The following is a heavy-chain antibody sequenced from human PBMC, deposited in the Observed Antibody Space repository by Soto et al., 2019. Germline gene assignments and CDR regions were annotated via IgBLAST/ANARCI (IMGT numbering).Heavy chain of an antibody. CDR2: IKQDGSEK. CDR3: ANGGYNDLLSGFSALAF. Sequence: GGSLRLCCAASGFTFSSYWMSWVRQAPGEGLGVVANIKQDGSEKYYVDSVKGRFTTSRDNAKNSQYLQMNSLRDENTAAYHCANGGYNDLLSGFSALAFWGQGTLVTVSS. CDR1: GFTFSSYW. J-gene: IGHJ4*02. V-gene: IGHV3-7*03. D-gene: IGHD3-3*01.